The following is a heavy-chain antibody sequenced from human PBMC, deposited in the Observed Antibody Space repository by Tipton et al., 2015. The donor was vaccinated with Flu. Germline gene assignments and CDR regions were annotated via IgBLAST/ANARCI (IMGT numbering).Heavy chain of an antibody. CDR2: MNPNSGNT. V-gene: IGHV1-8*01. Sequence: VQLVQSGAEVKKPGASVKVSCKASGYTFTSYDINWVRQATGQGLEWMGWMNPNSGNTGYAQKFQGRVTMTRNTSISTAYMELSSLRSEDTAVYYCARAIRIAGANIEVYYFDYWGQGTLVPVSS. CDR1: GYTFTSYD. J-gene: IGHJ4*02. CDR3: ARAIRIAGANIEVYYFDY. D-gene: IGHD1-26*01.